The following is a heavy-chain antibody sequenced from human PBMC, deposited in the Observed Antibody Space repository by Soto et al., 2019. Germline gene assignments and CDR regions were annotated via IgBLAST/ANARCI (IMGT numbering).Heavy chain of an antibody. CDR2: ISWNSGSI. Sequence: EVQLVESGGGLVQPGRSLRLSCAASGFTFDDYAMHWVRQAPGKGLEWVSGISWNSGSIGYADSVKGRFTISRDNAKNSLYLQMNSLRDEDTALYYCAKDSGFGEFSSYMDVWGKGTTVTVSS. CDR1: GFTFDDYA. J-gene: IGHJ6*03. CDR3: AKDSGFGEFSSYMDV. V-gene: IGHV3-9*01. D-gene: IGHD3-10*01.